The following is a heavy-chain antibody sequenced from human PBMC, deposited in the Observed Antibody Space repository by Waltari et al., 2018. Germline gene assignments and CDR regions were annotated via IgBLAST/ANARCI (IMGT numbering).Heavy chain of an antibody. J-gene: IGHJ6*02. CDR2: INPNSGGT. Sequence: QVQLVQSGAEVKKPGASVKVSCKASGYTFTGSYMHWVRPAPGQGLEWMGRINPNSGGTNYAQKFQGRVTMTSDTSISTAYMELSRLRSDDTAVYYCARDRPHSGSYFDGMDVWGQGTTVTVSS. CDR3: ARDRPHSGSYFDGMDV. V-gene: IGHV1-2*06. D-gene: IGHD1-26*01. CDR1: GYTFTGSY.